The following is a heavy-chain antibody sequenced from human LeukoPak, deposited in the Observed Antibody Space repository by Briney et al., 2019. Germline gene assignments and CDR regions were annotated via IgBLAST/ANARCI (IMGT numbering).Heavy chain of an antibody. CDR1: GFTFDDYA. Sequence: GGSLRLSCAASGFTFDDYAMHWVRRAPGKGLEWVSGISWNSGSIGYADSVKGRFTISRDNAKNSLYLQMNSLRAEDTALYYCAKMPHYYYYGMDVWGQGTTVTVSS. D-gene: IGHD2-2*01. CDR2: ISWNSGSI. J-gene: IGHJ6*02. CDR3: AKMPHYYYYGMDV. V-gene: IGHV3-9*01.